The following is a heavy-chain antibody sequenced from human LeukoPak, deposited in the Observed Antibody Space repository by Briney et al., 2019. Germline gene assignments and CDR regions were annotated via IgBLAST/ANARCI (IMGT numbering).Heavy chain of an antibody. CDR2: ISGSGGSK. Sequence: GGSLRLSCAASGFTFNSYAMSWVRQAPGKGLEWVSAISGSGGSKYYADSVKRRFTISRDNSKNTLYVQMNSLRAEDTAVYYCTKPSNYFDYWGQGTLVTVSS. CDR3: TKPSNYFDY. J-gene: IGHJ4*02. CDR1: GFTFNSYA. V-gene: IGHV3-23*01.